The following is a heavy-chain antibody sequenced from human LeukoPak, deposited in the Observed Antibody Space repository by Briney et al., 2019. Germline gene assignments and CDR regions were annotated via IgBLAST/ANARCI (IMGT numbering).Heavy chain of an antibody. CDR3: ARSRIPIFGVAISGPPDFDY. CDR2: VNPNSGGT. J-gene: IGHJ4*02. CDR1: GYTFTDYY. V-gene: IGHV1-2*02. D-gene: IGHD3-3*01. Sequence: ASLKVSCKASGYTFTDYYMHWVRQAPGHRLEWLGWVNPNSGGTNYAQTFRGRLTMTGDTSISTAYMEMGRLKSDDTAMYYCARSRIPIFGVAISGPPDFDYWGQGTLSPSPQ.